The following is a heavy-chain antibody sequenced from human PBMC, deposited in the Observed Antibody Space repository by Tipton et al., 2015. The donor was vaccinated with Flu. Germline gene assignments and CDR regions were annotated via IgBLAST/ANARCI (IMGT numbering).Heavy chain of an antibody. V-gene: IGHV4-39*07. CDR1: GGFISSSSYY. D-gene: IGHD2-15*01. J-gene: IGHJ4*02. Sequence: LRLSCTVSGGFISSSSYYWGWIRQPPGKGLEWIGSIYYSGSTYYNPSLKSRVTISVDTSKNQFSLKLSSVTAADTAVYYCARDWVAGYCSGGSCYSWGQGTLVTVSS. CDR2: IYYSGST. CDR3: ARDWVAGYCSGGSCYS.